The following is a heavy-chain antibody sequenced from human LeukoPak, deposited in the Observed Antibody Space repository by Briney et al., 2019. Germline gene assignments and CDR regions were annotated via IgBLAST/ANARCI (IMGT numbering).Heavy chain of an antibody. Sequence: PSETLSLTCTVSGYSISSGYYWGWIRQPPGKGLEWIGSIYHSGSTYYNPSLKGRVTISVDTSKNQFSLKLSSVTAADTAVYYCARESRIIGAFDIWGQGTMVTVSS. D-gene: IGHD3-16*02. V-gene: IGHV4-38-2*02. CDR2: IYHSGST. CDR3: ARESRIIGAFDI. J-gene: IGHJ3*02. CDR1: GYSISSGYY.